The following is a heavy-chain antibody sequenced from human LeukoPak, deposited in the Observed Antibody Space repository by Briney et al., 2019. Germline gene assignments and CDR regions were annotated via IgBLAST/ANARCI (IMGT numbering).Heavy chain of an antibody. D-gene: IGHD3-10*01. V-gene: IGHV1-18*01. J-gene: IGHJ6*02. CDR3: ARSKGGSGSYSRYGMDV. CDR1: GYTFTSYG. Sequence: ASVKVSCKTSGYTFTSYGISWVRQAPGQGLEWMGWISAYNGNTNYAQKLQGRVTMTTDTSTSTAYMELRSLRSNDTAVYYCARSKGGSGSYSRYGMDVWGQGTTVTVSS. CDR2: ISAYNGNT.